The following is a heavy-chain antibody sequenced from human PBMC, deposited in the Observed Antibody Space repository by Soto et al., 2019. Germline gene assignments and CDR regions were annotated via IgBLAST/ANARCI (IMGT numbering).Heavy chain of an antibody. CDR3: ATHLAYTPSDGMDV. CDR2: ISYDGSDE. Sequence: GGSLRLSCAASGFTFRSFGMHWFRQAPGKGLEWVALISYDGSDEYYADSVKGRFTVSRDNSKNTLYLQMNSLQVEDTAIYYCATHLAYTPSDGMDVWGQGTTVTVSS. D-gene: IGHD2-2*02. J-gene: IGHJ6*02. CDR1: GFTFRSFG. V-gene: IGHV3-30*03.